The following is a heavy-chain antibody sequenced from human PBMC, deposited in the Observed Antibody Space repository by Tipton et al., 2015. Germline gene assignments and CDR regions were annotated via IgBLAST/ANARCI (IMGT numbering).Heavy chain of an antibody. CDR2: IYSSGTT. D-gene: IGHD3-3*01. V-gene: IGHV4-39*07. CDR1: GGSISRSTYY. J-gene: IGHJ4*02. CDR3: ARLWSYDFWSGTSYSFDY. Sequence: TLSLTCSVSGGSISRSTYYWAWIRQAPGKGLEWIGSIYSSGTTYFNPSLKSRVTISVDTSKNLFSLNLRSVTAADTAVYHCARLWSYDFWSGTSYSFDYWGQGTLVTVSS.